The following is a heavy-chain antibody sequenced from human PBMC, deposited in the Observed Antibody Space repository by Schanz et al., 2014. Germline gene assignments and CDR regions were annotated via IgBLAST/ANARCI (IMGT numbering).Heavy chain of an antibody. CDR1: GFTFSSYA. V-gene: IGHV3-48*01. CDR3: ARDRRNADLDY. J-gene: IGHJ4*02. D-gene: IGHD1-1*01. CDR2: ISGSSRTI. Sequence: VQLVESGGGLVQPGGSLRLSCTASGFTFSSYAMSWVRQAPGKGLEWVSYISGSSRTIYYADSMKGRFTVSRDNAKNSLYLEMNSLRAEDTALYYCARDRRNADLDYWGQGTLVTVSS.